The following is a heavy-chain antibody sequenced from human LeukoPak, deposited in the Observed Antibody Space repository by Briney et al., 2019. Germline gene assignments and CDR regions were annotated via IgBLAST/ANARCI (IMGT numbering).Heavy chain of an antibody. J-gene: IGHJ4*02. CDR3: ARADGSAWPTGEFDY. Sequence: ASVKVSCKASGYTFSGYYMHWVRQAPGQGLERMGWINPNSGGTNYVQKFQGRVTMTRDTSISTAYMDLSRLRSDDTAVYYCARADGSAWPTGEFDYWGQGTLVTVSS. CDR1: GYTFSGYY. D-gene: IGHD6-19*01. V-gene: IGHV1-2*02. CDR2: INPNSGGT.